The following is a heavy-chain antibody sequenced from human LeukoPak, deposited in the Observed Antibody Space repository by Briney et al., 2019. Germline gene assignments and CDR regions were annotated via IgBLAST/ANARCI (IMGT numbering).Heavy chain of an antibody. CDR2: MNPSSGNT. Sequence: GASVKVSCKASGYTFTNYDINWVRQATGQGLEWMGWMNPSSGNTGYAQKFQGRVTMTRNTSISTAYMELSSLRSEDTALYYCARDIAGATKGGWFDTWGQGTPVTVSS. D-gene: IGHD1-26*01. CDR3: ARDIAGATKGGWFDT. J-gene: IGHJ5*02. CDR1: GYTFTNYD. V-gene: IGHV1-8*01.